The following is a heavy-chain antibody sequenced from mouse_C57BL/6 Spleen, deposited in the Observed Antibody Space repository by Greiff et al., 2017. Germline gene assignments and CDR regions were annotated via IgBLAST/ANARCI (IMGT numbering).Heavy chain of an antibody. V-gene: IGHV1-52*01. CDR2: IDPSDSET. CDR1: GYTFTSYW. D-gene: IGHD1-1*01. J-gene: IGHJ1*03. Sequence: QVQLQQPGAELVRPGSSVKLSCKASGYTFTSYWMHLVKQRPIQGLEWIGNIDPSDSETHYNQKFKDKATLPVDKSSSTAYMQLSSLTSEDSAVYYWVRMGGDYYGSSWYCDVWGTGTTVTVSS. CDR3: VRMGGDYYGSSWYCDV.